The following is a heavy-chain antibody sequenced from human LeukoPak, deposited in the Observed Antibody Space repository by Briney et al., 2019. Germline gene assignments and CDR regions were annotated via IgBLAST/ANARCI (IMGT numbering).Heavy chain of an antibody. V-gene: IGHV4-59*01. CDR1: GGSISSYY. CDR3: AREGSIVGATPYFQH. D-gene: IGHD1-26*01. J-gene: IGHJ1*01. CDR2: IYYSGST. Sequence: PSETLSFTCTVSGGSISSYYWSWIRQPPGKGLEWIGYIYYSGSTNYNPSLKSRVTISVDTSKNQFSLKLSSVTAADTAVYYCAREGSIVGATPYFQHWGQGTLVTVSS.